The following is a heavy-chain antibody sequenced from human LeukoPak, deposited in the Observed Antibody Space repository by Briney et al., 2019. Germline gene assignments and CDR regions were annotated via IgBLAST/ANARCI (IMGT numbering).Heavy chain of an antibody. J-gene: IGHJ6*03. Sequence: GGSLRLSCAASGFTFSSYEMNWVRQAPGKGLEWVSYISSSGSTIYYADSVKGRFTIFRDNSKNTLYLQMSTLRAEDTAIYYCAKDHAIFGVDNYMDVWGKGTTVTVSS. CDR1: GFTFSSYE. CDR2: ISSSGSTI. CDR3: AKDHAIFGVDNYMDV. D-gene: IGHD3-3*01. V-gene: IGHV3-48*03.